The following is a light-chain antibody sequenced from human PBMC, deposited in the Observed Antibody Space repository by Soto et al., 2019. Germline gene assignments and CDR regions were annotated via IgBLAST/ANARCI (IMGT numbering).Light chain of an antibody. CDR3: SSYAGSSWV. CDR2: DVS. J-gene: IGLJ3*02. CDR1: SSDVGGYNF. Sequence: QSALTQPASVSGSPGQSITMSCTGTSSDVGGYNFVSWYQQHPGKAPKVMIYDVSKRPSGVPYRFSGSKSGNAASLTVSGLQGEDEADYYCSSYAGSSWVFGGGTKLTVL. V-gene: IGLV2-8*01.